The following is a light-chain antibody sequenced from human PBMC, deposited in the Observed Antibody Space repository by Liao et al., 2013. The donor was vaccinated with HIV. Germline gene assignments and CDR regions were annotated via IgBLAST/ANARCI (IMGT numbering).Light chain of an antibody. CDR1: NLGEKY. J-gene: IGLJ2*01. CDR2: QDS. V-gene: IGLV3-1*01. CDR3: QAWDSSTEV. Sequence: SYEVTQPPSVSVSPGQTASITCSGDNLGEKYTSWYQQKPGQSPILVIYQDSKRPSGIPERFSGSNSGNTATLTISGTQAMDEADYYCQAWDSSTEVFGGGTKLTVL.